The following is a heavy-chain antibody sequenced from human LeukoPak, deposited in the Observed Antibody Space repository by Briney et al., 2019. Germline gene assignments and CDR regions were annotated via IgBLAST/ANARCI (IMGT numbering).Heavy chain of an antibody. CDR1: GNTFTSDY. D-gene: IGHD1-26*01. CDR2: VHSSGGVT. J-gene: IGHJ5*02. Sequence: ASVKVSCKASGNTFTSDYMNWVRQAPGQGLEWMGIVHSSGGVTKYAQEFQDRVTVTRDPSTSTIYMELSSLRSEDTAVYYCVGSSHQRNWFDPWGQGTLVIVSS. CDR3: VGSSHQRNWFDP. V-gene: IGHV1-46*01.